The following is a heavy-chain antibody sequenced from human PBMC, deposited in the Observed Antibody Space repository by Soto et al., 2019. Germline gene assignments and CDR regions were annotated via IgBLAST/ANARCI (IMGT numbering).Heavy chain of an antibody. D-gene: IGHD4-17*01. J-gene: IGHJ4*02. CDR2: IIPILGIA. CDR3: ARGTTTVARDYYFDY. CDR1: GYTFTSYY. Sequence: SVKVSCKASGYTFTSYYMHWVRQAPGQGLEWMGRIIPILGIANYAQKFQGRVTITADKSTSTAYMELSSLRSEDTAVYYCARGTTTVARDYYFDYWGQGTLVTVSS. V-gene: IGHV1-69*04.